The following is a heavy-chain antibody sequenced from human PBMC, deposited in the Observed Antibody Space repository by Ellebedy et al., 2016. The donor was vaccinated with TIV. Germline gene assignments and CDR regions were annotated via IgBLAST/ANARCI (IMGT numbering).Heavy chain of an antibody. Sequence: PGGSLRLSCTASGFTFSSYAMSWVRQAPGKGLEWVAGVNGGGIVIAYADFVKGRFTISRDNFKNPLYLQMNSLRADDTAVYFCAKDRTPGDGYWVFDNWGQGTLVSVSS. CDR3: AKDRTPGDGYWVFDN. J-gene: IGHJ4*02. V-gene: IGHV3-23*01. D-gene: IGHD5-18*01. CDR2: VNGGGIVI. CDR1: GFTFSSYA.